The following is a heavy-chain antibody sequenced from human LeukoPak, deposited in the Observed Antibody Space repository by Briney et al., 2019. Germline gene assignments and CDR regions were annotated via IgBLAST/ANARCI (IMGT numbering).Heavy chain of an antibody. V-gene: IGHV4-39*07. Sequence: SETLSLTCSVSGDSIDSVSYDWGCIRQAPGKGPEWIASIDYSGRTFYNPSLRSRVTISVDTSNNDFSLNLTSVTAADTAVYYCARLHDYDSSEYWGQGTLVTVSS. CDR3: ARLHDYDSSEY. CDR1: GDSIDSVSYD. J-gene: IGHJ4*02. CDR2: IDYSGRT. D-gene: IGHD3-22*01.